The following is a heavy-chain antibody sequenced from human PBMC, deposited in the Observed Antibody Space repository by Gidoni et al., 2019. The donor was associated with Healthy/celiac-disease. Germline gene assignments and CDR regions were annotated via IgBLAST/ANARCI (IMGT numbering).Heavy chain of an antibody. CDR1: GFTFSSYG. Sequence: QVQLVESGGGVVQPGRSLRLSCAASGFTFSSYGMHWVRQAPGKGLGWVAVISYDGSNKYYADSVKGRFTISRDNSKNTLYLQMNSLRAEDTAVYYCAKLGVVPAAALFDYWGQGTLVTVSS. CDR3: AKLGVVPAAALFDY. CDR2: ISYDGSNK. J-gene: IGHJ4*02. V-gene: IGHV3-30*18. D-gene: IGHD2-2*01.